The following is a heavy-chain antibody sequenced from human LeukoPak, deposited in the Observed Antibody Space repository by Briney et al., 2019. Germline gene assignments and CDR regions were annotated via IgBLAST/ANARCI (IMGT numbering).Heavy chain of an antibody. Sequence: PGGSLRLSCAASGFTFSSYWMSWLRQAPEKGLEWVANIKEDGSEKYYVDSVKGRFSISRDNAKSSLYLQMNSLRAEDTAVYFCARISHWRVLLWGQGILVTVSS. CDR1: GFTFSSYW. D-gene: IGHD2-8*02. V-gene: IGHV3-7*01. CDR2: IKEDGSEK. J-gene: IGHJ1*01. CDR3: ARISHWRVLL.